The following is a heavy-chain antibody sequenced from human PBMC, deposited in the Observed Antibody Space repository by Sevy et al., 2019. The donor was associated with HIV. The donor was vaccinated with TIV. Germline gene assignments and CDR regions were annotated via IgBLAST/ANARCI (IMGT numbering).Heavy chain of an antibody. D-gene: IGHD3-10*01. J-gene: IGHJ4*02. CDR3: ASGAYYYASRSQNFDY. CDR1: GFTFSSYG. CDR2: IWYDGTNK. Sequence: GGSLRLSCAASGFTFSSYGMHWARQAPGKGLEWVALIWYDGTNKYYADSVKGRFTISRDNSKNTLYLQMNSLRAEDTVVYYCASGAYYYASRSQNFDYWGPGTLVTVSS. V-gene: IGHV3-33*01.